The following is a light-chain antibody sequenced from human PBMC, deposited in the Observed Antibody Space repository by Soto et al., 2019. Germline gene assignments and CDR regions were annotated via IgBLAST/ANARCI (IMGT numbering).Light chain of an antibody. CDR2: KAS. J-gene: IGKJ4*01. CDR1: QTISSW. CDR3: QQSYNSPLT. Sequence: DIQMTQSPSTLSGSVGDRVTITCRASQTISSWLAWYQQKPGKAPKLLIYKASTLKSGVPSRFSGSGSGTEFTLTISDLQPEDFASYYCQQSYNSPLTFGGGTKVDIK. V-gene: IGKV1-5*03.